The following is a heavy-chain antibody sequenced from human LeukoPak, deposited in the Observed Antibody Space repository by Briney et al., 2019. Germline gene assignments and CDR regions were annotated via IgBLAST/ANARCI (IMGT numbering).Heavy chain of an antibody. CDR1: GFSIGISW. D-gene: IGHD7-27*01. CDR3: ARDPAWGAIDY. J-gene: IGHJ4*02. V-gene: IGHV3-7*01. CDR2: MNEDGGGT. Sequence: GGSLRLSCAVSGFSIGISWMCWVRQTPGKGLEWVADMNEDGGGTYYVDSVKGRFTFSRDNAQNSVYLQMNSLRVEDTGVYYCARDPAWGAIDYWGQGTLVTVSS.